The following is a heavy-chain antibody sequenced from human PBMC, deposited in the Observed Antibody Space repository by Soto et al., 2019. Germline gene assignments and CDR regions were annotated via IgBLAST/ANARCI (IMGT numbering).Heavy chain of an antibody. CDR2: INPYNGDT. Sequence: ASVKVSCKTSGYPFTNYYIHWVRQAPGQGLEWLGLINPYNGDTTYGQKFQGRVTLTRDTFTTTAYMELSSLTSADTAIYFCARDFATLTKDHWGQGTLVTVSS. V-gene: IGHV1-2*02. CDR1: GYPFTNYY. J-gene: IGHJ4*02. D-gene: IGHD3-16*01. CDR3: ARDFATLTKDH.